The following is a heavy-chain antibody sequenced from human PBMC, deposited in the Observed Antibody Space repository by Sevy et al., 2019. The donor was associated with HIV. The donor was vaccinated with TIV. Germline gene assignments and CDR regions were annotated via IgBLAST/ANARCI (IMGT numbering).Heavy chain of an antibody. CDR2: IIPIFGTA. V-gene: IGHV1-69*13. CDR1: GGTFSSYD. CDR3: ARDHYDYVSGSYRSGWFDP. J-gene: IGHJ5*02. D-gene: IGHD3-16*02. Sequence: ASVKVSCKASGGTFSSYDISWVRQAPGEGLEWMGRIIPIFGTANYAQKFQGRVTITADESTSTAYMELSSLRSEDTAVYYCARDHYDYVSGSYRSGWFDPWGQGTLVTVSS.